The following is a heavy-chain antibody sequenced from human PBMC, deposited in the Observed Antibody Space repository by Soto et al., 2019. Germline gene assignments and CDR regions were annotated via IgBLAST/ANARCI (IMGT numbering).Heavy chain of an antibody. J-gene: IGHJ6*02. CDR1: GYTFTSYG. CDR3: ARFLEEGFFWSGYPGGANFYNYGMNA. D-gene: IGHD3-3*01. Sequence: GASVKVSCKASGYTFTSYGISWVRQAPGQGLEWMGWISAYNGNTNYAQKLQGRVAMTTDTSTSTAYMELRSLRSDDTALYYCARFLEEGFFWSGYPGGANFYNYGMNAWAQGTRFSVSS. CDR2: ISAYNGNT. V-gene: IGHV1-18*01.